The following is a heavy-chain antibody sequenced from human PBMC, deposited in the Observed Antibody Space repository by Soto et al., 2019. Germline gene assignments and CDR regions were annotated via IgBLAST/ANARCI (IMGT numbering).Heavy chain of an antibody. J-gene: IGHJ6*03. CDR3: ARSTPLVVPAAMTTYYYYYMDV. Sequence: PSETLSLTCTVSGGSISSYYWSWIRQPPGKGLEWIGYIYYSGSNNYTPSLKRRVTISVDTSKSQFSLRLSSVTAADTAVYYCARSTPLVVPAAMTTYYYYYMDVWGKGTTVTVPS. CDR1: GGSISSYY. D-gene: IGHD2-2*01. CDR2: IYYSGSN. V-gene: IGHV4-59*08.